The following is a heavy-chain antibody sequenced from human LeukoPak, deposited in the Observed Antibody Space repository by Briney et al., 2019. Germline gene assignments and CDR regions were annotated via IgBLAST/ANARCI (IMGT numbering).Heavy chain of an antibody. J-gene: IGHJ4*02. Sequence: GGSLRLSCAAPGFTFSSYSMNWVRQAPGKGLEWVAFIRYDGSNKYYADSVKGRFTISRDNSKNTLYLQMNSLRAEDTAVYYSAKDQSRGYDYVWGSYDYWGQGTLVTVSS. V-gene: IGHV3-30*02. CDR2: IRYDGSNK. CDR1: GFTFSSYS. D-gene: IGHD3-16*01. CDR3: AKDQSRGYDYVWGSYDY.